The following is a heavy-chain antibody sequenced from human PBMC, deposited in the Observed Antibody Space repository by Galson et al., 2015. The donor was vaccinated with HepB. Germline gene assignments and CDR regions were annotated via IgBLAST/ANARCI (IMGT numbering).Heavy chain of an antibody. CDR2: ISTYNGNT. V-gene: IGHV1-18*01. CDR1: GYTFPNYG. J-gene: IGHJ4*02. Sequence: SVKVSCKASGYTFPNYGISWVRQAPGQGLQWMGWISTYNGNTNYPQNLQGRVTMTTDTFSTTAFMELRSLRSDDTAIYYCARGGHLGELSSFDYWGQGTLVTVSS. CDR3: ARGGHLGELSSFDY. D-gene: IGHD3-16*02.